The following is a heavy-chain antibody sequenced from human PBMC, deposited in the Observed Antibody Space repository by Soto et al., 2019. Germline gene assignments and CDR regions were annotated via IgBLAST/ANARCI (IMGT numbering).Heavy chain of an antibody. CDR3: ARDGRYYYGSGYYYGMDV. CDR2: IYSGGST. J-gene: IGHJ6*02. CDR1: GFTVSSNY. Sequence: EVQLVESGGGLVQPGGSLRLSCAASGFTVSSNYMGWVRQAPGKGLEWVSVIYSGGSTYYADSVKGRFTISRHNSKNTLYLQMNSLRAEDTAVYYCARDGRYYYGSGYYYGMDVWGQGTTVTVSS. V-gene: IGHV3-53*04. D-gene: IGHD3-10*01.